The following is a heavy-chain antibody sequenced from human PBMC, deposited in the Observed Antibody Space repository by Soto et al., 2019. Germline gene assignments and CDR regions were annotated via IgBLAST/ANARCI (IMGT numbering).Heavy chain of an antibody. CDR3: ARAGANIDY. CDR2: ISYSGNT. CDR1: GGSISTSGSY. V-gene: IGHV4-31*03. Sequence: SETLSLTCTVSGGSISTSGSYWTWIRQHPGKGLEWIGYISYSGNTVYDPSLESRVTISVDTSKNQFSLNLMSLTAADTAVYYCARAGANIDYWCQGTLVTVSS. J-gene: IGHJ4*02.